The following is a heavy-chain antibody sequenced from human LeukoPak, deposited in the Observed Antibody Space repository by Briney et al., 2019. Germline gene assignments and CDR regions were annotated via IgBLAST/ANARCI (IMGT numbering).Heavy chain of an antibody. CDR3: AKTAGTQLNYFDY. D-gene: IGHD6-19*01. Sequence: GGSLRLSCAASGFTFSSYGMHWVRQAPGKGLEWVAVMSYDGSNKYYADSVKGRFTISRDNSKNTLYLQMNSLRAEDTAVYYCAKTAGTQLNYFDYWGQGTLVTVSS. CDR2: MSYDGSNK. J-gene: IGHJ4*02. CDR1: GFTFSSYG. V-gene: IGHV3-30*18.